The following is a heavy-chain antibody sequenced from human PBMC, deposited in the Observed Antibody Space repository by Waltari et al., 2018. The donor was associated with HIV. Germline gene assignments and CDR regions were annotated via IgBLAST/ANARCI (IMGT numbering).Heavy chain of an antibody. CDR2: ISKSSDDI. V-gene: IGHV3-21*01. Sequence: EVQLVESGGGLVKPGGSLRLSCGVSGFAVNTYTMNWVRQAPGKGLEWVSSISKSSDDIYYADSVKGRFTISRDSAKNSLYLQMNSLRAEDTAVYYCAAPGGMDVWGQGTTVTVSS. CDR3: AAPGGMDV. J-gene: IGHJ6*02. CDR1: GFAVNTYT.